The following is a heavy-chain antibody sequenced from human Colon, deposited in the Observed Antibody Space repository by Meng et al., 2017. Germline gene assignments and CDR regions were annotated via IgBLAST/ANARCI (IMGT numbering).Heavy chain of an antibody. CDR3: ARGLGTIQRGYCSGGSCSSDY. J-gene: IGHJ4*02. CDR2: ISHGGST. CDR1: GDSFGNYF. D-gene: IGHD2-15*01. V-gene: IGHV4-34*01. Sequence: QVQLQQGGAGLLKPSDTLPLTCACIGDSFGNYFWNWIRQPPGKGLEWIGEISHGGSTNYNPSLKSRVTISLDMSKNQFSLNLTSVTAADTAVYYCARGLGTIQRGYCSGGSCSSDYWGQRTLVTVSS.